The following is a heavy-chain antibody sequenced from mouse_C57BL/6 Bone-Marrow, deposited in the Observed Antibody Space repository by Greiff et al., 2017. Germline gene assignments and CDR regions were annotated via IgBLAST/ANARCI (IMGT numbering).Heavy chain of an antibody. CDR3: ARIARLLLRHPCTCFDY. CDR2: IWWDDDK. V-gene: IGHV8-8*01. D-gene: IGHD1-1*01. CDR1: GFSLSTFGMG. Sequence: ESGPGILQPSQTLSLTCSFSGFSLSTFGMGVGWIRPPSGKGLEWLAHIWWDDDKYYNPALKSRLTISMDTSKNQVFLRIANVDTADTATYDSARIARLLLRHPCTCFDYWGQGTTLTVSA. J-gene: IGHJ2*01.